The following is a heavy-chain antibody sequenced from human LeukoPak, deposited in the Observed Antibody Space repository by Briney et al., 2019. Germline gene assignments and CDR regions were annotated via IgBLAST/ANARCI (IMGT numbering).Heavy chain of an antibody. CDR1: GGSISNYH. Sequence: PSETLSLTCSVSGGSISNYHWSWIRQPPGKGLEWIGYIHYSGSTNYNSSLQSRVTISVDTSKNQFSLKLTSVTAADTAVYYCARIGSGWGRFFDNWGEGTLVTVSS. CDR3: ARIGSGWGRFFDN. CDR2: IHYSGST. V-gene: IGHV4-59*01. D-gene: IGHD6-25*01. J-gene: IGHJ4*02.